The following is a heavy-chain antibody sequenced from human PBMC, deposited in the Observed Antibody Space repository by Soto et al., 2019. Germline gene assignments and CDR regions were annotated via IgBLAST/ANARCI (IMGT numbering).Heavy chain of an antibody. Sequence: XSVKVTCTAAGYSFTSYGSSWVRQAPGQGLEWMGWISAYNGNTNYAQKLQGRVTMTTDTSTSTAYMELRSLRSDDTAVYYCASHGDCRSTSCYPYQFYYYGMDVWGQGTTVTVSS. CDR2: ISAYNGNT. D-gene: IGHD2-2*01. V-gene: IGHV1-18*01. CDR3: ASHGDCRSTSCYPYQFYYYGMDV. CDR1: GYSFTSYG. J-gene: IGHJ6*02.